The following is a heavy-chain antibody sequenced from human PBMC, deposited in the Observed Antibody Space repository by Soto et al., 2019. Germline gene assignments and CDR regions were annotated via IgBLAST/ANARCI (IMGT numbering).Heavy chain of an antibody. CDR3: ARINSGWGPLRPYTFDY. CDR1: GFIFSRSA. Sequence: PGGSLRLSCAASGFIFSRSAMNWVRQAPGKGLEWVSSISSSSSYIYYADSVKGRFTISRDNAKNSLYLQMNSLRAEDTAVYYCARINSGWGPLRPYTFDYWGQGALVTVSS. J-gene: IGHJ4*02. V-gene: IGHV3-21*01. CDR2: ISSSSSYI. D-gene: IGHD6-19*01.